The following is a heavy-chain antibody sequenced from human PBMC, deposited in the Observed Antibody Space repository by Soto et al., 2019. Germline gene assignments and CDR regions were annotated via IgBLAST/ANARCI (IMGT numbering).Heavy chain of an antibody. V-gene: IGHV3-48*01. CDR3: ARDNGDAVIIGYCLDY. CDR1: GFTFSSYS. J-gene: IGHJ4*02. D-gene: IGHD3-22*01. CDR2: ISSSSSTI. Sequence: PGGSLRLSCAASGFTFSSYSMNWVRQAPGKGLEWVSYISSSSSTIYYADSVKGRFTISRDNAKNSLYLQMNSLRAEDTAVYYCARDNGDAVIIGYCLDYWGQGTLVTVSS.